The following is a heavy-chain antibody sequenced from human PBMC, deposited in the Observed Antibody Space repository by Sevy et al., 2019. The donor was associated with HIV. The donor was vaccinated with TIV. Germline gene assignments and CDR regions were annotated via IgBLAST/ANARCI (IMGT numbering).Heavy chain of an antibody. D-gene: IGHD2-15*01. CDR2: ISSSSSYI. V-gene: IGHV3-21*01. J-gene: IGHJ4*02. CDR3: ARDQGIVVVVAALDY. Sequence: GGSLRLSCAASGFNFSSYSMNWVRQAPGKGLEWVSSISSSSSYIYYADSVKGRFTISRDNAKNSLYLQMNSLRAEDTAVYYCARDQGIVVVVAALDYWGQGTLVTVSA. CDR1: GFNFSSYS.